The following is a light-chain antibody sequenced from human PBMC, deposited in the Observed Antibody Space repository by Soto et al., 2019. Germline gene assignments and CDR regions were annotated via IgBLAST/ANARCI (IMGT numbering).Light chain of an antibody. V-gene: IGKV3-11*01. Sequence: EIVLTQSPATLSLSPGERATLSCRASQSVGSSFACYQQKPGQAPRLLIYDASNRATGIPARFSGSGSGTEFTLTISSLEAEDFAVYYCLQRVDWPPLTFGQGTKVEIK. CDR2: DAS. CDR1: QSVGSS. CDR3: LQRVDWPPLT. J-gene: IGKJ1*01.